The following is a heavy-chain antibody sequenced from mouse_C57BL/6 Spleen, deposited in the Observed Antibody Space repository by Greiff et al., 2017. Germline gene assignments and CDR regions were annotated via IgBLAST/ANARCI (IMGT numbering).Heavy chain of an antibody. V-gene: IGHV1-69*01. D-gene: IGHD2-2*01. CDR3: ARKGHGYPYAMDY. CDR1: GYTFTSYW. Sequence: QVQLKQPGAELVMPGASVKLSCKASGYTFTSYWMHWVKQRPGQGLEWIGEIDPSDSYTNYNQKFKGKSTLTVDKSSSTAYMQLSSLTSEDSAVYYCARKGHGYPYAMDYWGQGTSVTVSS. CDR2: IDPSDSYT. J-gene: IGHJ4*01.